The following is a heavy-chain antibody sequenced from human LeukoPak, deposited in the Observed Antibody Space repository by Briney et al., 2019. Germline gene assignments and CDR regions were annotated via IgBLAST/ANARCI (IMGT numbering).Heavy chain of an antibody. CDR2: INPSGGST. D-gene: IGHD6-19*01. J-gene: IGHJ3*02. CDR1: GYTFTSYY. CDR3: ASITYIAVDAFDI. V-gene: IGHV1-46*01. Sequence: ASVKVSCKASGYTFTSYYMHWVRQAPGQGLEWMGIINPSGGSTSYAQKFQGRVTMTRDTSTSTVYMELSSLRSEDTAVYYCASITYIAVDAFDIWGQGTMVTVSP.